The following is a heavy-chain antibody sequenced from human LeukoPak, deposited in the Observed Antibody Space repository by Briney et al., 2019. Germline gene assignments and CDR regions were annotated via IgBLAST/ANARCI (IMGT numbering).Heavy chain of an antibody. CDR2: ISGGST. J-gene: IGHJ4*02. D-gene: IGHD5-18*01. V-gene: IGHV3-38-3*01. CDR3: ARRGHGYGSPFDY. CDR1: GFTVSSNE. Sequence: PGGSLRLSCAASGFTVSSNEMSWVRQAPGKGLEWVSSISGGSTYYADSRKGRFTISRDNSKNTLHLQMNSLRAEDTAVYYCARRGHGYGSPFDYWGQGTLVTVSS.